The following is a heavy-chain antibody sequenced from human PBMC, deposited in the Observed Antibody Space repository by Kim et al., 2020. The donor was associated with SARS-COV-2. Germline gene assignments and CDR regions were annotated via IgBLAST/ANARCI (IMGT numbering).Heavy chain of an antibody. V-gene: IGHV1-18*01. CDR2: ISAYNGNT. CDR3: ARVYYYDSSGSDAFDI. J-gene: IGHJ3*02. Sequence: ASVKVSCKASGYTFTSYGISWVRQAPGQGLEWMGWISAYNGNTNYAQKLQGRVTMTTDTSTSTAYMELRSLRSDDTAVYYCARVYYYDSSGSDAFDIWGQGTMVTVAS. CDR1: GYTFTSYG. D-gene: IGHD3-22*01.